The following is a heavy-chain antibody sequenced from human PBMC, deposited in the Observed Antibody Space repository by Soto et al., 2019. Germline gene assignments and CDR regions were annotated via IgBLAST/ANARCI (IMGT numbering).Heavy chain of an antibody. CDR2: IIPILGIA. V-gene: IGHV1-69*04. CDR3: AREGYCSSTSCKRTSYYYYYGMDV. Sequence: ASVKVSCKASGGTFSSYTISWVRQAPGQGLEWMGRIIPILGIANYAQKFQGRVTITADKSTSTAYMELSSLRSEDTAVYYCAREGYCSSTSCKRTSYYYYYGMDVWG. CDR1: GGTFSSYT. J-gene: IGHJ6*02. D-gene: IGHD2-2*01.